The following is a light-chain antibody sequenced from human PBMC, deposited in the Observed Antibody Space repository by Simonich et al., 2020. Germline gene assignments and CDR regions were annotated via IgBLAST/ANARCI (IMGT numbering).Light chain of an antibody. J-gene: IGLJ2*01. CDR1: SGSIASNY. CDR2: EDN. CDR3: QSYDSSNHVV. Sequence: NFMLTQPHSVSESPGKTVTISCTRSSGSIASNYVQWYQQRPGSAPTTVIYEDNQRPSGVPDRFSGSIDSSSNSASLTISGLKPEDEADYYGQSYDSSNHVVFGGGTKLTVL. V-gene: IGLV6-57*03.